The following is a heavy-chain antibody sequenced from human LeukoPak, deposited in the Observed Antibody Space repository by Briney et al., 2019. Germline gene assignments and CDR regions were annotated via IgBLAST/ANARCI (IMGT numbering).Heavy chain of an antibody. Sequence: PSETLSLTCAVYGGSFSGYYWNWIRQPPGKGLEWIGEINHSGSTNYNPSLKSRVTISVDTSKNQFSLKLSSVTAADTAVYYCARHKGYGSGSYNWFDPWGQGTLVTVSS. CDR3: ARHKGYGSGSYNWFDP. CDR1: GGSFSGYY. J-gene: IGHJ5*02. V-gene: IGHV4-34*01. CDR2: INHSGST. D-gene: IGHD3-10*01.